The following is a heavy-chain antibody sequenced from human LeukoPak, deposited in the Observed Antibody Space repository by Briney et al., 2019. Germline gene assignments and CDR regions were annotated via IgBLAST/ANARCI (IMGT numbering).Heavy chain of an antibody. CDR1: GGSISSGGYY. CDR3: ARGSSYYYHYDY. Sequence: PSETLSLTCTVSGGSISSGGYYWSWIRQHPGKGLEWIGYIYYSGSTYYNPSLKSRVTISVDTSKNQFSLKLSSVTAADTAVYYCARGSSYYYHYDYWGQGTLVTVSS. J-gene: IGHJ4*02. D-gene: IGHD3-22*01. CDR2: IYYSGST. V-gene: IGHV4-31*03.